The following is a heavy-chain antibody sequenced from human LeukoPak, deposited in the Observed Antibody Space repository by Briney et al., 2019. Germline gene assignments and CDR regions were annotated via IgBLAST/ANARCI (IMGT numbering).Heavy chain of an antibody. CDR2: IYYSGGA. D-gene: IGHD3-22*01. CDR1: GGSISSYY. Sequence: PSETLSLTCTVSGGSISSYYWSWIRQPPGKGLEWLGYIYYSGGANHNPPLKSRVAISVDTSKKQFSLKLSSAASAETAVYYCARIRGDSSGYSPAGAFYIWGQGTMVTVSS. CDR3: ARIRGDSSGYSPAGAFYI. V-gene: IGHV4-59*08. J-gene: IGHJ3*02.